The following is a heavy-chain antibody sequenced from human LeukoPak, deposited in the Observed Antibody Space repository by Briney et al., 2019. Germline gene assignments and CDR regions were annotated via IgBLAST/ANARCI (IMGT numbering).Heavy chain of an antibody. CDR3: ARGGVTATHYYYGMDV. D-gene: IGHD2-15*01. CDR2: IYYSGST. V-gene: IGHV4-59*01. CDR1: GASINGYY. J-gene: IGHJ6*04. Sequence: SETPSLTCSVSGASINGYYWNWIRQPPGKGLQWIGHIYYSGSTSYNLSLKSRVTISVDTSKNQFSLKLTSVTDVDTAVYYCARGGVTATHYYYGMDVWGKGTTVTVSS.